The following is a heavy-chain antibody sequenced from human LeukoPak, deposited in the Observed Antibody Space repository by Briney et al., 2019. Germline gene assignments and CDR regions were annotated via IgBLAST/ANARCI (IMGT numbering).Heavy chain of an antibody. J-gene: IGHJ5*02. Sequence: SETLSLTCTVSGGSISSGGYYWSWIRQHSGKGLEWIVYIYYSGSTYYNPSLKSRVTISVDTSKNQFSLKLSSVTAADTAVYYCARGPYDFWSGLVWFDPWGQGTLVTVSS. D-gene: IGHD3-3*01. CDR1: GGSISSGGYY. CDR2: IYYSGST. CDR3: ARGPYDFWSGLVWFDP. V-gene: IGHV4-31*03.